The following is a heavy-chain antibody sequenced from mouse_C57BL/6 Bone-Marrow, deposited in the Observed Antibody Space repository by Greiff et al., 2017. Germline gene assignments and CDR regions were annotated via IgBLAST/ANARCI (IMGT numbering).Heavy chain of an antibody. CDR3: AKMGNYGSSYPYWYFDV. CDR2: IWRGGST. CDR1: GFSLTSYG. D-gene: IGHD1-1*01. V-gene: IGHV2-5*01. Sequence: VKLVESGPGLVQPSQSLSITCTVSGFSLTSYGVHWVRQSPGKGLEWLGVIWRGGSTDYNAAFMSRLSITKDNSKSQVFFKMNSLEADDTAIYYCAKMGNYGSSYPYWYFDVWGTGTTVTVSS. J-gene: IGHJ1*03.